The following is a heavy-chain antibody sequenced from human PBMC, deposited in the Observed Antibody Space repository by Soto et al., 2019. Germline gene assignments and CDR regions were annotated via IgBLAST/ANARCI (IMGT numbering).Heavy chain of an antibody. CDR2: ISSSSSYI. J-gene: IGHJ4*02. D-gene: IGHD6-6*01. CDR3: ARDPLVRSWFDY. Sequence: EVQLVESGGGLVKPGGSLRLSCTASGFTFSSYSMNWVRQAPGKGLEWVSSISSSSSYIYYADSVKGRFTISRDNAKNSLYLQMNSLRAEDTAVYYCARDPLVRSWFDYWGQGTLVTVSS. V-gene: IGHV3-21*01. CDR1: GFTFSSYS.